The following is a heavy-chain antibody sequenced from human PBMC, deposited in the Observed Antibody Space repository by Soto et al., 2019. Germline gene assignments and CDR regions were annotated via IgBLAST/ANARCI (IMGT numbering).Heavy chain of an antibody. D-gene: IGHD3-3*01. CDR3: AKRAYDFWSGYGPWFDP. J-gene: IGHJ5*02. V-gene: IGHV3-23*01. CDR2: ISGSGGST. Sequence: GGSLRLSCAASGFTFSSYAMSWVRQAPGKGLEWVSAISGSGGSTYYADSVKGRFTISRDNSKNTLYLQMNSLRAEDTAVYYCAKRAYDFWSGYGPWFDPWGQGTLVTVSS. CDR1: GFTFSSYA.